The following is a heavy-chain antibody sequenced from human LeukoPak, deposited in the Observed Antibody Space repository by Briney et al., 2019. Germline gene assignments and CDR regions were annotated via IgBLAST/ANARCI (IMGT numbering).Heavy chain of an antibody. CDR2: ISAYNGNT. V-gene: IGHV1-18*01. CDR1: GYTFTSYG. CDR3: ARVPLSDSSYTAWDWFDA. D-gene: IGHD3-22*01. Sequence: ASVKVSCKASGYTFTSYGISWVRQAPGQGLEWMGWISAYNGNTNYAQKLQGRVTMTTDTSTSTAYMELRSLRSDDTAVYYCARVPLSDSSYTAWDWFDAWGQGTLVTVSS. J-gene: IGHJ5*02.